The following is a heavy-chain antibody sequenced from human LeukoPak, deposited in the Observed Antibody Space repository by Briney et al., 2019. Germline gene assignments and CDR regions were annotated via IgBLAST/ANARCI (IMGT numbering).Heavy chain of an antibody. CDR1: GYSFTSYR. D-gene: IGHD6-13*01. Sequence: GESLKISCQGFGYSFTSYRIGWVRQMPGKGMEWMGVIYPGDSRIRYNPSFQGQVTISVDKSISTAYLRWVSLKASDTAMYYCACRDLTSTWSFPWGQGTLVTVSS. V-gene: IGHV5-51*01. J-gene: IGHJ5*02. CDR3: ACRDLTSTWSFP. CDR2: IYPGDSRI.